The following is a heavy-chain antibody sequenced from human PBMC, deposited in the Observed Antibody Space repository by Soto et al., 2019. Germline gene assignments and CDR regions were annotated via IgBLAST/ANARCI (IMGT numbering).Heavy chain of an antibody. J-gene: IGHJ4*02. CDR3: ARSPYSVSYLAYFDY. V-gene: IGHV3-30*03. CDR1: GFTFSSYG. D-gene: IGHD1-26*01. Sequence: QVQLVESGGGVVQPGRSLRLSCAASGFTFSSYGMNWVRQAPGKGLEWVAVISYDGSNKHYADSVKGRFTISRDNPKNTLYLQMNSLRAEDTAVYYCARSPYSVSYLAYFDYWGQGTLFTVTS. CDR2: ISYDGSNK.